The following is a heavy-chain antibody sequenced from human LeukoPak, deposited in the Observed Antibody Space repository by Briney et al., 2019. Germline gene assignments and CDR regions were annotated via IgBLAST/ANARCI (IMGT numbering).Heavy chain of an antibody. J-gene: IGHJ5*02. V-gene: IGHV1-2*02. CDR3: ARDGKGYCTNGVCTNWLDP. CDR1: GYTFTGYY. CDR2: INPNSGGT. Sequence: GASVKVSCKASGYTFTGYYMHWVRQAPGQGLEWMGWINPNSGGTNYAQKFQGRVTMTRDTSISTAYMELSRLRSDDTAVYYCARDGKGYCTNGVCTNWLDPWGQGTLVTVSS. D-gene: IGHD2-8*01.